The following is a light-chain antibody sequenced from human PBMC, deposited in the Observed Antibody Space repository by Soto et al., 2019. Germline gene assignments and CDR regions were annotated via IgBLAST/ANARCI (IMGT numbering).Light chain of an antibody. CDR3: SSYAGSKNYV. CDR2: EVS. Sequence: QSALTQPPSASGSPGQSVTISCTGTSSDVGGYNYVSWYQQHQGKAPKLMIYEVSKRPSGVPDRFSGSKSGNTASLTVSGLQAEDEADYYCSSYAGSKNYVFGTGTKLSVL. J-gene: IGLJ1*01. CDR1: SSDVGGYNY. V-gene: IGLV2-8*01.